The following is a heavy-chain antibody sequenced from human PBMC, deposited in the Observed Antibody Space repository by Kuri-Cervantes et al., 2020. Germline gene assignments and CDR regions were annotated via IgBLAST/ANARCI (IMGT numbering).Heavy chain of an antibody. CDR1: GVSISTGGYS. D-gene: IGHD3-9*01. V-gene: IGHV4-30-2*01. CDR2: MYHRGST. CDR3: ARSYYDILTGYYNDAFDM. Sequence: SQTLSLTCGVSGVSISTGGYSWSWIRQRPGKSLEWSGYMYHRGSTYYNPSLKSRVTVSVDRSKNQFSLKLSSVTAADTAVYYCARSYYDILTGYYNDAFDMWGQGTMVTVSS. J-gene: IGHJ3*02.